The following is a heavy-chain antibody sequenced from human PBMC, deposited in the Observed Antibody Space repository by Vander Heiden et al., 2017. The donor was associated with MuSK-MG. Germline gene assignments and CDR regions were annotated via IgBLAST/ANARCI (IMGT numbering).Heavy chain of an antibody. J-gene: IGHJ4*02. CDR3: ARDGVGATRVLDY. Sequence: QVQLVQSGAEVTKPGSSVKVSCKASGGTFSSYAISWVRQAPGQGLEWMGGIIPIFGTANYAQKVQGRVTITADKSTSTAYMELSSLRSEDTAVYYCARDGVGATRVLDYWGQGTLVTVSS. D-gene: IGHD1-26*01. CDR2: IIPIFGTA. CDR1: GGTFSSYA. V-gene: IGHV1-69*06.